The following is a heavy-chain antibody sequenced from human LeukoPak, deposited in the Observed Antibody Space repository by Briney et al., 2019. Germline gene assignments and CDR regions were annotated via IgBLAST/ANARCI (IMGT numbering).Heavy chain of an antibody. CDR3: ARGQIVAGPGY. Sequence: KPSQTLSLTRTVSGGSISSGGYYWRWIRQHPGKGLEWIGYIYYSGSTYYNPSLKSRVTISVDTSKNQFSLKLSSVTAADTAVYYCARGQIVAGPGYWGQGTLVTVSS. V-gene: IGHV4-31*03. CDR1: GGSISSGGYY. D-gene: IGHD3-22*01. CDR2: IYYSGST. J-gene: IGHJ4*02.